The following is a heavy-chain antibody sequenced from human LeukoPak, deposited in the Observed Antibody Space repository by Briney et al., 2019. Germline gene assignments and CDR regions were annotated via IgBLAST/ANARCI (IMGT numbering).Heavy chain of an antibody. CDR1: GGTFSSYA. Sequence: SVKVSCKASGGTFSSYAISWVRQAPGQGLEWMGGIVPIFGTANYAQKFQGRVTITADESTSTAYMELSSLRSEDTAVYYCARGSGYDPIEYYFDYWGQGTLVTVSS. D-gene: IGHD5-12*01. CDR2: IVPIFGTA. J-gene: IGHJ4*02. V-gene: IGHV1-69*13. CDR3: ARGSGYDPIEYYFDY.